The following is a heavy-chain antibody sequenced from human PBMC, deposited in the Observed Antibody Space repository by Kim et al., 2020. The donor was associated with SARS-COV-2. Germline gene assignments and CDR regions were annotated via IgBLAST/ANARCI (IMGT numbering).Heavy chain of an antibody. Sequence: GGSLRLSWAASGFSFNDSAMHWVRQASGKGLEWVGRIKSKANSYATTYAASVKGRFTIARDDSKNAAYLQMNSLKTEDTAVYYCTRFPGTRLAVWDAYDIWGQAAMVTVSS. J-gene: IGHJ3*02. V-gene: IGHV3-73*01. CDR2: IKSKANSYAT. CDR3: TRFPGTRLAVWDAYDI. CDR1: GFSFNDSA. D-gene: IGHD3-16*01.